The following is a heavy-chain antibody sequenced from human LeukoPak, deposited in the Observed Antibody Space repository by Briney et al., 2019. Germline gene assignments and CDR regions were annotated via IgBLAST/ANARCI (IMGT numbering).Heavy chain of an antibody. Sequence: GGSLRLSCAASGFTFSSYSMNWVRQAPGKGLEWVSSISSSSTFIYYADSVKGRFTLSRDNAKNSLYLQMNSLRAEDTAVYYCARKPVGGYYGSGSSSPAGWFDPWGQGTLVTVSS. CDR2: ISSSSTFI. CDR1: GFTFSSYS. V-gene: IGHV3-21*01. J-gene: IGHJ5*02. D-gene: IGHD3-10*01. CDR3: ARKPVGGYYGSGSSSPAGWFDP.